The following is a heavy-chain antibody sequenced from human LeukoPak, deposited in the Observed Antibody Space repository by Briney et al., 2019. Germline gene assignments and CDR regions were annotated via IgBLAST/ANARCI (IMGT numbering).Heavy chain of an antibody. D-gene: IGHD3-10*01. V-gene: IGHV3-30*03. J-gene: IGHJ3*02. CDR3: ARDRQTMVIAFDI. Sequence: PGGSLRLSCAASGFNFSSYAMHWVRQAPGKGLEWVAVISYDGSNKYYADSVKGRFTISRDNAKNSLYLQMNSLRAEDTAVYYCARDRQTMVIAFDIWGQGTMVTVSS. CDR2: ISYDGSNK. CDR1: GFNFSSYA.